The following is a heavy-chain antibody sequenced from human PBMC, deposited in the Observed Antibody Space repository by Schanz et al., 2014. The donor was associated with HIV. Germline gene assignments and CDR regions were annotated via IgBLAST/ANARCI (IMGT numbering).Heavy chain of an antibody. V-gene: IGHV1-58*01. J-gene: IGHJ6*02. D-gene: IGHD3-22*01. CDR2: IVVGSGNT. Sequence: QLVQSGAEVKKPGTSVKVSCKASGFTFTSSAVQWVRQARGQRLEWIGWIVVGSGNTNYAQKFQERVTITRDMSTSTAYMELSSLRFEDTAVYYCASHGEGITMIVVVNGGYYGMDVWGQGTTVTVSS. CDR1: GFTFTSSA. CDR3: ASHGEGITMIVVVNGGYYGMDV.